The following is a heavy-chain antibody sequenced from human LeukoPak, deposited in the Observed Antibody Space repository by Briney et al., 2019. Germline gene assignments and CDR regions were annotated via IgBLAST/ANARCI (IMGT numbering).Heavy chain of an antibody. J-gene: IGHJ4*02. CDR2: ISYSSTII. CDR3: ASAGSITQAWWFYY. Sequence: PGGSLRLSCSASGFTFRTYSMNWVRQAPGKGLEWISYISYSSTIIYYADSVKGRFTVSRDNAKNSLYLQMNSLRDEDTAVYYCASAGSITQAWWFYYWGQGALVTVSS. D-gene: IGHD2-15*01. V-gene: IGHV3-48*02. CDR1: GFTFRTYS.